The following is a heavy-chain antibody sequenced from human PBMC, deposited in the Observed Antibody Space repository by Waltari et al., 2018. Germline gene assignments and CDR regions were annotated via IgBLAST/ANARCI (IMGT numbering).Heavy chain of an antibody. CDR3: VRDKAGWGRWFDP. Sequence: EVQLVESGGGLVQPGGSLRLSCAASGFTFSDHEMNWVRQAPGKGLEWLSYISSSGGAMFYADSVKGRFTISRDNAKNSLYLQLNSLRAEDTAIYYCVRDKAGWGRWFDPWGQGTLVTVSS. CDR1: GFTFSDHE. CDR2: ISSSGGAM. J-gene: IGHJ5*02. V-gene: IGHV3-48*03. D-gene: IGHD3-16*01.